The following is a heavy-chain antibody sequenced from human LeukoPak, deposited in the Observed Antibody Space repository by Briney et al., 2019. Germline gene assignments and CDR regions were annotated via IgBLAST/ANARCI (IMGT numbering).Heavy chain of an antibody. CDR3: ARTPTVWGSYRYTSDY. D-gene: IGHD3-16*02. J-gene: IGHJ4*02. CDR2: IYYSGST. Sequence: SQTLSLTCTVSGGSISSGDYYWSWIRQPPGKDLEWIGYIYYSGSTYYNPSLKSRVTISVDTSKNQFSLKLSSVTAADTAVYYCARTPTVWGSYRYTSDYWGQGTLVTVSS. CDR1: GGSISSGDYY. V-gene: IGHV4-30-4*08.